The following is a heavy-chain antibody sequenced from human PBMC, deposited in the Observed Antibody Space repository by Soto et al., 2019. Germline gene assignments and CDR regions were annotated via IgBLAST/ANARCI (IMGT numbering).Heavy chain of an antibody. Sequence: TLSLTCAISGDSVSSNSAAWNWIRQSPSRGLEWLGRTYYRSKWYNDYAVSVKSRITINPDTSKNQFSLQLNSVTPEDTAVYYCARDNPYYDFWSGYSPRNWFDPWGQGTLVTVSS. CDR2: TYYRSKWYN. V-gene: IGHV6-1*01. CDR1: GDSVSSNSAA. D-gene: IGHD3-3*01. CDR3: ARDNPYYDFWSGYSPRNWFDP. J-gene: IGHJ5*02.